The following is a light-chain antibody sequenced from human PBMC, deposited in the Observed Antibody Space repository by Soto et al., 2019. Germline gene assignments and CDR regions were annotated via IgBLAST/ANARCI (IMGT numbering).Light chain of an antibody. Sequence: IVLTQSPGTLSLSPGERATLSCRASQSVSGRFLTWYQQKGGQAPRLLIYGASTRATGIPDRFSCSGSGPDFTLTISRLEPEDFAVYYCQHHYSSPKWTFGQGTKVEIK. CDR3: QHHYSSPKWT. J-gene: IGKJ1*01. CDR2: GAS. CDR1: QSVSGRF. V-gene: IGKV3-20*01.